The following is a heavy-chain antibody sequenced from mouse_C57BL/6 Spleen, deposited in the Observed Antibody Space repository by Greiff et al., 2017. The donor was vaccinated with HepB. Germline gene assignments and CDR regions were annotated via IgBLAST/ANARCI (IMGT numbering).Heavy chain of an antibody. J-gene: IGHJ3*01. V-gene: IGHV14-4*01. Sequence: EVKLMESGAELVRPGASVKLSCTASGFNIKDDYMHWVKQRPEQGLEWIGWIDPENGDTEYASKFQGKATITADTSSNTAYLQLSSLTSEDTAVYYCTSEDQFAYWGQGTLVTVSA. CDR1: GFNIKDDY. CDR3: TSEDQFAY. D-gene: IGHD6-1*01. CDR2: IDPENGDT.